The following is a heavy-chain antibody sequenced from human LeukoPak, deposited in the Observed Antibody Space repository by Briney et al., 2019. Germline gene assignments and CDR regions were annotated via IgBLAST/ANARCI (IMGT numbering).Heavy chain of an antibody. Sequence: SGPTLVKPTQTLTLTCTFSGFSLSTSGVGVGWIRQPPGKALEWLALIYRNDDKRYSPSLKSRLTITKDTSKNQVVLTMTNMDPVDTATYYCARSLWIQHWFDPWGQGTLVTVSS. V-gene: IGHV2-5*01. CDR1: GFSLSTSGVG. CDR2: IYRNDDK. J-gene: IGHJ5*02. D-gene: IGHD5-18*01. CDR3: ARSLWIQHWFDP.